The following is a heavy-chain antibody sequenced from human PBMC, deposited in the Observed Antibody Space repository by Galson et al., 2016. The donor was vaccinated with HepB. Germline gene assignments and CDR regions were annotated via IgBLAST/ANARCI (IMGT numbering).Heavy chain of an antibody. CDR3: ARGRGVVVTASHFDY. Sequence: NGSTYYSPSLQSRLTISIDASKSQFSLDLTSVTAADTAVYYCARGRGVVVTASHFDYWGQGTMVTVPS. D-gene: IGHD2-21*02. CDR2: NGST. V-gene: IGHV4-31*02. J-gene: IGHJ4*02.